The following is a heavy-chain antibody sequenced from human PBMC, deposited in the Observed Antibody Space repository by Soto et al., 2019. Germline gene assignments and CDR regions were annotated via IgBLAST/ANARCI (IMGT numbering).Heavy chain of an antibody. CDR3: ARVTYGSGSSEEGAYYYGMDV. D-gene: IGHD3-10*01. J-gene: IGHJ6*02. CDR1: GGTFSSYA. CDR2: IIPIFGTA. V-gene: IGHV1-69*01. Sequence: QVQLVQSGAEVKKPGSSVQVSGKASGGTFSSYAISWVRQAPGQGLEWMGGIIPIFGTANYAQKFQGRVTITADESTSTAYMELSSLRSDDTAVYYCARVTYGSGSSEEGAYYYGMDVWGQGTTVTVSS.